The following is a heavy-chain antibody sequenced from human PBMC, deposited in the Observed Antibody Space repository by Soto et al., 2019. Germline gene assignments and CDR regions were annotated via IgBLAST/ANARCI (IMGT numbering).Heavy chain of an antibody. CDR3: ATLRITIFGVVTSSDY. Sequence: LRLSCAASGLTFSSCGMHWVRQAPGKGLEWVAVISYDGSNKYYADSVKGRFTISRDNSKNTLYLQMNSLRAEDTAVYYCATLRITIFGVVTSSDYWGQGTLVTVSS. D-gene: IGHD3-3*01. J-gene: IGHJ4*02. CDR1: GLTFSSCG. CDR2: ISYDGSNK. V-gene: IGHV3-30*03.